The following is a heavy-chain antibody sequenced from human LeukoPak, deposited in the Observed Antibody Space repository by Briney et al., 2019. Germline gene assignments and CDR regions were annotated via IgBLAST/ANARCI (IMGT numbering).Heavy chain of an antibody. V-gene: IGHV3-23*01. D-gene: IGHD3-16*02. J-gene: IGHJ3*02. Sequence: GGSLRLSCAASGFTFSSYAMSWVRQAPGKGLEWVSAISGSGGSTYYADSVKGRFTISRDNSKNTLYLQMNSLRAEDTAVYYCAKVMITFGGVIRGAFDIWGQGTMVTVSS. CDR1: GFTFSSYA. CDR2: ISGSGGST. CDR3: AKVMITFGGVIRGAFDI.